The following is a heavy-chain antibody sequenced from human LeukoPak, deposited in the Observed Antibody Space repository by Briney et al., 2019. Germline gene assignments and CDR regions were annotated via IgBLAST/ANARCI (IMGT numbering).Heavy chain of an antibody. CDR1: GYTFTGYY. D-gene: IGHD1-26*01. CDR3: ARDWSGSYEQ. Sequence: GASVKVSCKASGYTFTGYYMHWVRQAPGQGLEWMGRINPNSGGTTYAQKFQGRVTMTRDTSISTAYMELSRLTSDDTAVYYCARDWSGSYEQWGQGTLVSVSS. V-gene: IGHV1-2*06. J-gene: IGHJ4*02. CDR2: INPNSGGT.